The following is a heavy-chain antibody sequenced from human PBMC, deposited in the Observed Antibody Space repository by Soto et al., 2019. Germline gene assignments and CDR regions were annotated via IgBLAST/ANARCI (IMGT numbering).Heavy chain of an antibody. V-gene: IGHV4-59*01. J-gene: IGHJ4*02. Sequence: SETLSLTCIVSGGSIISYYWSWIRQPPGKGLEWIVHIYYSGSTNYNPSLKSRVTISVDTSKNQFSLKLSSVTAADTAVYYCARVGRSGYDYWGQGTLVTVSS. CDR1: GGSIISYY. D-gene: IGHD2-2*03. CDR3: ARVGRSGYDY. CDR2: IYYSGST.